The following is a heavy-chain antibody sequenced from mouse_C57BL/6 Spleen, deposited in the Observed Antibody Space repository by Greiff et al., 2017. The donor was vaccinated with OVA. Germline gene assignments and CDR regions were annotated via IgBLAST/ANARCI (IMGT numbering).Heavy chain of an antibody. Sequence: ESGPGLVKPSLSLSLTCSVTGYSITCGYYWNWIRQFPGNKLEWMGYISSDGSDHYNPSPKNRISITRGPPKNQFFLKLNSVTTEDTATYYCASLLPAYWCQGTLVTVAA. CDR3: ASLLPAY. D-gene: IGHD1-1*01. V-gene: IGHV3-6*01. CDR2: ISSDGSD. J-gene: IGHJ3*01. CDR1: GYSITCGYY.